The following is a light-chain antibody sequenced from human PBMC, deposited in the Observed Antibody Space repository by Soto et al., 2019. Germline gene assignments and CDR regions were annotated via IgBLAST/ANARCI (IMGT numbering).Light chain of an antibody. CDR1: NSDVGGYNY. CDR2: ELS. J-gene: IGLJ2*01. V-gene: IGLV2-8*01. CDR3: SSYAGSNNFVV. Sequence: QSALTQPPSASGSPGQSVTISCTGTNSDVGGYNYVSWYQQHPGKAPKLMMYELSKRPSGVPDRFSGSKSGNTASLTVSGLQAEDEADYYCSSYAGSNNFVVFGGGTKLTVL.